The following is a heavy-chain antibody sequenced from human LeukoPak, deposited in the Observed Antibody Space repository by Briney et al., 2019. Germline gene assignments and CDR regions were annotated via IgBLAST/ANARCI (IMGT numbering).Heavy chain of an antibody. CDR3: ARVGSYYDSSGYPWYFDY. CDR2: ISDDGNNK. V-gene: IGHV3-30*04. CDR1: GFIFSSHA. D-gene: IGHD3-22*01. Sequence: GRSLRLSCVASGFIFSSHAMHWVRQAPGKGLEWVAVISDDGNNKYYADSVKGRFTISRDNSRNTLYLQMNSLRAEDTAVYYCARVGSYYDSSGYPWYFDYWGQGTLVTVSS. J-gene: IGHJ4*02.